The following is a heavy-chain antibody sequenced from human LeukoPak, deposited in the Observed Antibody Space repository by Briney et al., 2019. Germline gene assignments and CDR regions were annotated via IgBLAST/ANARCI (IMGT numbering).Heavy chain of an antibody. V-gene: IGHV1-18*01. CDR3: ARTYYYDSSGYYYGHWFDP. D-gene: IGHD3-22*01. CDR1: GYTFTNFG. J-gene: IGHJ5*02. CDR2: ISAYNGNT. Sequence: ASVKVSCKASGYTFTNFGISWVRQAPGQGLEWMGWISAYNGNTEYPQKLQGRVTMTTDTSTSTAYMELRSLRSDDTAVYYCARTYYYDSSGYYYGHWFDPWGQGTLVTVSS.